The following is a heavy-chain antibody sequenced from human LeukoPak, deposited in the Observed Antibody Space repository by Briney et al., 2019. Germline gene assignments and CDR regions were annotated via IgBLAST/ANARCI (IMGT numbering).Heavy chain of an antibody. J-gene: IGHJ4*02. V-gene: IGHV1-18*01. CDR1: GSTFTSCG. CDR2: LSAYKGNT. Sequence: ASVKLSFNASGSTFTSCGISWVRRAPGQGLGWMGGLSAYKGNTYYAQKLQGGVTMTTDTSTSAAYVELRSLRDDGAAVCFCARDGYDDFRGGDNVGLDYWGQGTVVTVSS. CDR3: ARDGYDDFRGGDNVGLDY. D-gene: IGHD3-3*01.